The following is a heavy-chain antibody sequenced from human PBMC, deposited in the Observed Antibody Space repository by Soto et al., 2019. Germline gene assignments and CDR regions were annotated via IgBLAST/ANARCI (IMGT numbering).Heavy chain of an antibody. CDR3: AKNGQPPYYYYGLDV. Sequence: CKASGYTFTRYGISWVRQAPGQGLEWMGWISGYNGDTNYAQKFQGRVSMTIDTSTTTAYMELRSLTSDDTAVYYCAKNGQPPYYYYGLDVWGQGTKVTVSS. V-gene: IGHV1-18*01. D-gene: IGHD2-8*01. CDR1: GYTFTRYG. J-gene: IGHJ6*02. CDR2: ISGYNGDT.